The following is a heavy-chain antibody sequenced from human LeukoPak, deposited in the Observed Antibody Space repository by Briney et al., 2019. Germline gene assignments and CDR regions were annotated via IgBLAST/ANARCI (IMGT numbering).Heavy chain of an antibody. CDR1: GDSISSGDYY. J-gene: IGHJ3*02. Sequence: SQTLSLTCTVSGDSISSGDYYWSWLRQPAGKGLEWIGRISSSGSTNYNPSLKSRVTISVDTSKNQFSLKLSSVTAADTAVYFCARGPYSYDSSGAFDIWGQGTMVTVSS. CDR3: ARGPYSYDSSGAFDI. D-gene: IGHD3-22*01. V-gene: IGHV4-61*02. CDR2: ISSSGST.